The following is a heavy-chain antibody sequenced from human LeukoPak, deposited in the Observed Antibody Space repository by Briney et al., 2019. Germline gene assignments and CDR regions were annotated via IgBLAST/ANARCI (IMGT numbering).Heavy chain of an antibody. CDR2: ISGSGGST. V-gene: IGHV3-23*01. Sequence: GGSLRLSCAASGFTFSSYAMSWVRQAPGKGLEWVSTISGSGGSTYYADSVKGRFTISRDNSKNTLYLQMNSLRAEDTAVYYCAKDEIGYSGYDYWGQGTLVTVSS. D-gene: IGHD5-12*01. CDR1: GFTFSSYA. J-gene: IGHJ4*02. CDR3: AKDEIGYSGYDY.